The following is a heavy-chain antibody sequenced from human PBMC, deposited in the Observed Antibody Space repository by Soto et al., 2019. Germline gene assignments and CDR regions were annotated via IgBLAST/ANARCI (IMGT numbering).Heavy chain of an antibody. CDR1: GYTFTSYY. Sequence: ASVKVSCKASGYTFTSYYMHWVRQAPGQGLEWMGIINPSGGSTSYAQKFQGRVTMTRDTSTSTVYMELSSLRSEDTAVYYCASDGAGIVVGQARLNWFDPWGQGTLVTVSA. D-gene: IGHD2-2*01. J-gene: IGHJ5*02. CDR2: INPSGGST. V-gene: IGHV1-46*01. CDR3: ASDGAGIVVGQARLNWFDP.